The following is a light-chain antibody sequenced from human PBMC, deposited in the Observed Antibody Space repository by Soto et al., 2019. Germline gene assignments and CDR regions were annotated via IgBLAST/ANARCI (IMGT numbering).Light chain of an antibody. CDR3: QQSYSNPVD. V-gene: IGKV1-39*01. J-gene: IGKJ2*01. CDR2: AAS. CDR1: QSISSY. Sequence: DIQMTQSPSSLSASVGDRVTITCRASQSISSYLNWYQHKPGKAPRLLIYAASSLQSGVPSRFSGSGSGTDFTLTISSLQPEDSAAYYCQQSYSNPVDFGQGTKLEIK.